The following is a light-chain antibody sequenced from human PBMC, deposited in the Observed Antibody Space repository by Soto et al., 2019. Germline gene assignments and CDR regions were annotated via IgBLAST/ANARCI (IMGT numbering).Light chain of an antibody. CDR3: QQYNNWPRT. J-gene: IGKJ4*01. Sequence: EIVMTQSPVALSVSPGERATLSCRASQSISTNLAWYQQKPGQAPRLLIYGASTRATSIPARFSGSGSGTEFTLTISSLQSEDFVVYFCQQYNNWPRTFGGGTKVDIK. CDR1: QSISTN. V-gene: IGKV3-15*01. CDR2: GAS.